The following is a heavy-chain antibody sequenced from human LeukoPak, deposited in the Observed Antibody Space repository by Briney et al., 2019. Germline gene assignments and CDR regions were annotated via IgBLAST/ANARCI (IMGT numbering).Heavy chain of an antibody. J-gene: IGHJ4*02. CDR1: GFTFSSYS. D-gene: IGHD1-1*01. V-gene: IGHV3-21*01. CDR2: ISSSSSYI. Sequence: GGSLRLSCAASGFTFSSYSMNWVRQAPGKGLEWVSYISSSSSYIYYADSVKGRFPISRDNAKNSLYLQMNSLRAEDTAVYFCARSFASKKGEELDDWGQGSLVTVSS. CDR3: ARSFASKKGEELDD.